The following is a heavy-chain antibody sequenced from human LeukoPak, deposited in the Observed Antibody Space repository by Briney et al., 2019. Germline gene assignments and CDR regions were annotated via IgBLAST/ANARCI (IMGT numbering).Heavy chain of an antibody. J-gene: IGHJ4*02. CDR2: INPSGGST. D-gene: IGHD2-15*01. V-gene: IGHV1-46*01. CDR1: GYTFTSYY. Sequence: ASVTVSCKASGYTFTSYYMHWVRQAPGQGLEWMGIINPSGGSTSYAQKFQGRVTMTRDTSTSTVYMELSSLRSEDTAVHYCARAEKTLLLRFDYWGQGTLVTVS. CDR3: ARAEKTLLLRFDY.